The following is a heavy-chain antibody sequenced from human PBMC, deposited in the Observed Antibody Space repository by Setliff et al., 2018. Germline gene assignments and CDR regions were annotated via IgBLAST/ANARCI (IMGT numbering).Heavy chain of an antibody. J-gene: IGHJ4*03. CDR3: ARVYGDETIDI. D-gene: IGHD2-21*02. CDR2: IYYTGTT. Sequence: SETLSLTCIVSVDSLISGHYYWSWVRQPPGKGLEWIGRIYYTGTTYYNPSLKSRITMSVDTSKKQFSLSLSSVTAADTAIYYCARVYGDETIDIWGQGKRVTGAS. CDR1: VDSLISGHYY. V-gene: IGHV4-61*01.